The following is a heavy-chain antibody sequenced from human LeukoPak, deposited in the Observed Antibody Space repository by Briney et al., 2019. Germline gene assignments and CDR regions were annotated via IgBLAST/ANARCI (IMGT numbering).Heavy chain of an antibody. D-gene: IGHD4-17*01. V-gene: IGHV4-31*03. CDR2: IYYSGST. CDR1: GGSISSGGYY. Sequence: SETLSLTCTVSGGSISSGGYYWSWIRQHPGRGLEWIGYIYYSGSTYYNPSLKSRVTISVDTSKNPFSLKLSSVTAADTAVYYCARVPTVSGTPWYFDLWGRGTLVTVSS. CDR3: ARVPTVSGTPWYFDL. J-gene: IGHJ2*01.